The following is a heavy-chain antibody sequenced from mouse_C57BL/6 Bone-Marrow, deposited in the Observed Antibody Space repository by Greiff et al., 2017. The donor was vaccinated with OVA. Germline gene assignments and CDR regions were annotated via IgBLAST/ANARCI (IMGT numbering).Heavy chain of an antibody. J-gene: IGHJ3*01. CDR2: IYPSDSET. D-gene: IGHD2-3*01. CDR3: ARDGYPAWFAY. Sequence: QVQLQQPGAELVRPGSSVKLSCKASGYTFTSYWMDWVKQRPGQGLEWIGNIYPSDSETHYNQKFKDKATLTVDKSSSTAYMQLSSLTSEDSAVYYCARDGYPAWFAYWGQGTLVTVS. V-gene: IGHV1-61*01. CDR1: GYTFTSYW.